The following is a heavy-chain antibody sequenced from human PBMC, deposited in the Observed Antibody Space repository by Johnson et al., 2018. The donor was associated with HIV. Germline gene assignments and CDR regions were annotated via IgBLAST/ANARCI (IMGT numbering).Heavy chain of an antibody. D-gene: IGHD3-22*01. CDR3: ARVTYEYESSGYLTRPRAFDV. CDR1: GFIVSGNY. Sequence: VQLVESGGDLVKPGGSLRLSCAPSGFIVSGNYMIWVRQAPGKGLEWVSGITWYGWRSGHVDSVKGRFTISSDNAKNSLYLQMNRLRAEDTAVYYCARVTYEYESSGYLTRPRAFDVWGQGTTVTVSS. CDR2: ITWYGWRS. V-gene: IGHV3-20*04. J-gene: IGHJ3*01.